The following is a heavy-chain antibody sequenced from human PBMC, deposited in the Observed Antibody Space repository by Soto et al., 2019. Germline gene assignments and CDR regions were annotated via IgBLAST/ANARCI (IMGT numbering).Heavy chain of an antibody. CDR1: GFTFSSYE. Sequence: HPGGSLRLSCAASGFTFSSYEMNWVRQAPGKGPERDSYIGGTGSPIHNADFVKGLFTISRDNAKNSLYFEMNSLRAEDTAVYYCARLQRKCMDAFDIWGRGTVVTVSS. CDR3: ARLQRKCMDAFDI. J-gene: IGHJ3*02. V-gene: IGHV3-48*03. CDR2: IGGTGSPI.